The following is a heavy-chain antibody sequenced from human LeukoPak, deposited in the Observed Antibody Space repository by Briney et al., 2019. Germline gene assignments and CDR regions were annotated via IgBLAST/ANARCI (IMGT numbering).Heavy chain of an antibody. CDR3: ARDIVGIFGEGGFDY. D-gene: IGHD2-21*01. V-gene: IGHV3-53*01. Sequence: GGSLRLSCAASEFSVSHNYMSWVRQAPGKGLEWVSVIHSDGTTHYADSVKGRFTISRDNSKNTLYLQMNSLRVEDTAMYYCARDIVGIFGEGGFDYWGQGTLVTVSS. CDR1: EFSVSHNY. J-gene: IGHJ4*02. CDR2: IHSDGTT.